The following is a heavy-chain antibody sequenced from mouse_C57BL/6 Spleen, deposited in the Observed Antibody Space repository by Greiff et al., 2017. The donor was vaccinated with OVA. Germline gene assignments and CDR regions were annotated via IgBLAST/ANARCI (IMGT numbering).Heavy chain of an antibody. CDR1: GYSITSGYY. V-gene: IGHV3-6*01. J-gene: IGHJ4*01. D-gene: IGHD1-1*01. CDR3: AREGHYYGRAMDY. CDR2: ISYDGSN. Sequence: EVQLQESGPGLVKPSQSLSLTCSVTGYSITSGYYWNWIRQFPGNKLEWMGYISYDGSNNYNPSLKNRISITRDTSKNQFFLKLNSVTTEDTATYYCAREGHYYGRAMDYWGQGTSVTVSS.